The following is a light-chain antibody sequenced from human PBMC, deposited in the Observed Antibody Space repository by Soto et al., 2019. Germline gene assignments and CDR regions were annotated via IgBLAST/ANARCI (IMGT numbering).Light chain of an antibody. Sequence: EIVLTQSPGALSLSPGESATLSCRASQSVSDTHVAWYQQRPGQAPRLLIYAASRRDIGVPDRFSGSGSATDFTLTISGLEPEDFAVYFCHQYGTSPQTFGQGTKVEIK. J-gene: IGKJ1*01. CDR3: HQYGTSPQT. V-gene: IGKV3-20*01. CDR2: AAS. CDR1: QSVSDTH.